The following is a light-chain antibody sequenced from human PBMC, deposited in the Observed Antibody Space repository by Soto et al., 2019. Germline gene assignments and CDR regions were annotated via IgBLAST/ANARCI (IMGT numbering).Light chain of an antibody. CDR3: QQYGSSPLT. J-gene: IGKJ4*01. CDR1: QSVSSSY. Sequence: EIVLTQSPGTLSLSPGERATLSCRASQSVSSSYLAWYQQKPGQAPRLLIYGASSRATGIPDRFSGSGSGTDFTLTISRLEPEDVAVYYCQQYGSSPLTVGGGTEVEIK. CDR2: GAS. V-gene: IGKV3-20*01.